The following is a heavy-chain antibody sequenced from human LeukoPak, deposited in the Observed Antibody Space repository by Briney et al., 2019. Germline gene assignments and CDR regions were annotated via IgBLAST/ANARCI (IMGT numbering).Heavy chain of an antibody. Sequence: ASVRVSCKASGYTFTNYGISWVRRAPGQGLEWMGWISAYNGKTIYTEKHRGRVTMTTDPPTNTAYMELRSLRSDDTAVYYCARDPGDDRGWFDPWGQGTLVTVSS. D-gene: IGHD3-16*01. J-gene: IGHJ5*02. CDR2: ISAYNGKT. V-gene: IGHV1-18*01. CDR1: GYTFTNYG. CDR3: ARDPGDDRGWFDP.